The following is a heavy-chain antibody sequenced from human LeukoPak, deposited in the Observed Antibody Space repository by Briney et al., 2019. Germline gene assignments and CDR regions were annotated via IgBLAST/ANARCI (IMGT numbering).Heavy chain of an antibody. V-gene: IGHV3-30*02. CDR1: GFTFSSYG. J-gene: IGHJ4*02. CDR2: IRYDGSNK. Sequence: GGSLRLSCAASGFTFSSYGMHWVRQAPGKGLEWVAFIRYDGSNKYYADSVKGRFTISRDNSKNTLYLQMNSLRSDDTAVYYCARDRYCSGGSCYSGPEDHWGQGTLVTVSS. D-gene: IGHD2-15*01. CDR3: ARDRYCSGGSCYSGPEDH.